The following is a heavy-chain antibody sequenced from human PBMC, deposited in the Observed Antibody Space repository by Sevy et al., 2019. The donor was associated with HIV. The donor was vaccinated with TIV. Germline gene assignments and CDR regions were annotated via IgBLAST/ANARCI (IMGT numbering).Heavy chain of an antibody. J-gene: IGHJ6*02. CDR2: IWYDGSNK. CDR1: GFTFSSYG. CDR3: ARAGGELRPMDV. V-gene: IGHV3-33*01. Sequence: GGSLRLSCAASGFTFSSYGMHWVRQAPGKGLEWVAVIWYDGSNKYYADSVKGRFTISRDNSKNTLYLQMNSLRAEDTAVYYCARAGGELRPMDVWSQGTTVTVS. D-gene: IGHD4-17*01.